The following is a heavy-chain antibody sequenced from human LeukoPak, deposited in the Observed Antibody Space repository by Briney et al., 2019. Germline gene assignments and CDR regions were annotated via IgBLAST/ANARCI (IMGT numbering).Heavy chain of an antibody. CDR2: IFYTGST. Sequence: ASETLSLTCTVSGGSISTYYWSWIRQPPGKGLEWIGLIFYTGSTNYNPSLKSRVTISVDTSKNQFSLKLSSVTAADTAVYYCARRTIAARPLKSGWGYWGQGTLVTVSS. J-gene: IGHJ4*02. D-gene: IGHD6-6*01. CDR3: ARRTIAARPLKSGWGY. CDR1: GGSISTYY. V-gene: IGHV4-59*12.